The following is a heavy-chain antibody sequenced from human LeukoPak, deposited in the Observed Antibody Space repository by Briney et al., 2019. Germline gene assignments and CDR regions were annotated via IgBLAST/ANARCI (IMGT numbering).Heavy chain of an antibody. V-gene: IGHV3-73*01. D-gene: IGHD1-26*01. CDR3: TRHGQIVGATQVDY. CDR2: IRSKANSYAT. J-gene: IGHJ4*02. Sequence: GGSLRLSCAASGFTFSGSAMHWVRQASGKGLEWVGRIRSKANSYATAYAASVKGRFTISRDYSKNTAYLQMNSLKTEDTAVYYCTRHGQIVGATQVDYWGQGNLVTVSS. CDR1: GFTFSGSA.